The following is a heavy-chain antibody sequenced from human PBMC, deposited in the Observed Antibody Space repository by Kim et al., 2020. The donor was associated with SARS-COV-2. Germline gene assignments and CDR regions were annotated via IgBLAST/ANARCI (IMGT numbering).Heavy chain of an antibody. D-gene: IGHD5-18*01. Sequence: SQTLSLTCTVSGGSISSSSYYWGWIRQPPGKGLEWIGSIYYSGSTYYNPSHKSRVTISVDTSKNQFSLKLSSVTAADTAVYYCARRGYSYGHFDYWGQGTLVTVSS. CDR2: IYYSGST. CDR3: ARRGYSYGHFDY. J-gene: IGHJ4*02. CDR1: GGSISSSSYY. V-gene: IGHV4-39*01.